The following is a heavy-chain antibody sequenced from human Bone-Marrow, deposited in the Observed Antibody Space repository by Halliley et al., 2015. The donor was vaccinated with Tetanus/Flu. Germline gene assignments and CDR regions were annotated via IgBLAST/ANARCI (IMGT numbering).Heavy chain of an antibody. CDR2: LYYSGGT. CDR1: GGSISSSNYY. Sequence: TLSLTCTVSGGSISSSNYYWGWIRQPPGKGLEWIGSLYYSGGTSYNPSLKSRVTVFADTSKNQFSLKLTSVTAADTAVYYCARLSMVRGKNFDPWGQGTPVTVSS. D-gene: IGHD3-10*01. J-gene: IGHJ5*02. CDR3: ARLSMVRGKNFDP. V-gene: IGHV4-39*01.